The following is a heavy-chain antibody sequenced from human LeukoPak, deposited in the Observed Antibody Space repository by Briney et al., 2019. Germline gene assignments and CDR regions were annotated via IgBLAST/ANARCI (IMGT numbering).Heavy chain of an antibody. CDR2: ISSSGNTI. Sequence: HTGGSLRLSCAASGFTFSSYEMNWVRQAPGKGLEWVSYISSSGNTIYYADSVKGRFTISRDNAKNSLYLQMNSLRAEDTAVYYCARDVTYYYDSSGSPHFDYWGQGTLVTVSS. CDR1: GFTFSSYE. CDR3: ARDVTYYYDSSGSPHFDY. V-gene: IGHV3-48*03. J-gene: IGHJ4*02. D-gene: IGHD3-22*01.